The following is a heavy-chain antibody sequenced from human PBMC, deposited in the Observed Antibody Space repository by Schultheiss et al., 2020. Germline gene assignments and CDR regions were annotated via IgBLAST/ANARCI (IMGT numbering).Heavy chain of an antibody. J-gene: IGHJ4*02. CDR2: IYYSGSA. D-gene: IGHD3-3*01. CDR1: GGSISSGGYY. CDR3: ARDGEVLV. V-gene: IGHV4-31*03. Sequence: SETLSLTFTVSGGSISSGGYYWTWSRQHPGQGLEWIGYIYYSGSAYYNPSLESRVTISVDTSKNQFSLNLSSVIAADTAVYYCARDGEVLVWGQGALVTVSS.